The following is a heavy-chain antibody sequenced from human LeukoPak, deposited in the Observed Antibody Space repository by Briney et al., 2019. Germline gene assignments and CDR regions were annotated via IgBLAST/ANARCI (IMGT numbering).Heavy chain of an antibody. Sequence: QSGGSLRLSCAASGFTFDDYAMHWVRQAPGKGLEWVSVISGDGGSTYYADSVKGRFTISSDNSKNSLHLQMNSLRTEDTALYYCAKDSGYYGSGSYYNGGFDYWGQGTLVTVSS. J-gene: IGHJ4*02. CDR3: AKDSGYYGSGSYYNGGFDY. CDR2: ISGDGGST. V-gene: IGHV3-43*02. CDR1: GFTFDDYA. D-gene: IGHD3-10*01.